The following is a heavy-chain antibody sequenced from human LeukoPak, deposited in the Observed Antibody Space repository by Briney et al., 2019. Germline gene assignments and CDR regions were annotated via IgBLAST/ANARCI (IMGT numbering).Heavy chain of an antibody. D-gene: IGHD3-10*01. Sequence: PSETLSLTCTVSGGSISSYYWSWIRQPPGKGLEWIGEINHSGSTNYNPSLKSRVTISVDTSKNQFSLKLSSVTAADTAVYYCARRGRLLLWFGEPKNWFDPWAREPWSPSPQ. J-gene: IGHJ5*02. CDR3: ARRGRLLLWFGEPKNWFDP. CDR1: GGSISSYY. V-gene: IGHV4-34*01. CDR2: INHSGST.